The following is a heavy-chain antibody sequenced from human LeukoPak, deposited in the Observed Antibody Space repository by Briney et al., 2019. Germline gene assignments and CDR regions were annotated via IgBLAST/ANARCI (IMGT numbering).Heavy chain of an antibody. Sequence: PGRSLRLSCAASGFTISSYAMHWVRQAPGKGLEWVAVISYDGRNTYYANSVKGRFTISRDNSKNMLYLRMNSLRADDTAVYYCARRLLTGYYEFWGQGTLVTVSS. CDR2: ISYDGRNT. J-gene: IGHJ4*02. CDR1: GFTISSYA. CDR3: ARRLLTGYYEF. D-gene: IGHD3-9*01. V-gene: IGHV3-30*14.